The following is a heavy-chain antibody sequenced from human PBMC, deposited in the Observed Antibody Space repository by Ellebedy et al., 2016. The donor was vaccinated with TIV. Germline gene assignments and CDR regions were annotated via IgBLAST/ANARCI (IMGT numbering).Heavy chain of an antibody. J-gene: IGHJ3*01. V-gene: IGHV3-7*01. CDR2: IKQDGSEK. D-gene: IGHD5-12*01. Sequence: GESLKISXAASGFTFSSYWMSWVRQAPGKGLEWVANIKQDGSEKNYVDSVKGRFTISRDNAKNSLYLQMNSLRVEDTAVYYCARDRGGNEPIDVWGQGTMVTVSS. CDR1: GFTFSSYW. CDR3: ARDRGGNEPIDV.